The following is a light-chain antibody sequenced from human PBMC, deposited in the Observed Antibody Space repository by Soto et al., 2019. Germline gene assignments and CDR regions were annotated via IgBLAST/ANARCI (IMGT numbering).Light chain of an antibody. CDR1: QSVSNNY. J-gene: IGKJ1*01. V-gene: IGKV3-20*01. CDR3: QQYGSSGT. Sequence: EIVLTHSPGTLSLSPGEGATLSCRASQSVSNNYLAWYQQKPGQAPRLLIYGASNRATGIPDRFSGSGSGTDFTLTISRLEPEDFAVYYCQQYGSSGTFGQGTKVDIK. CDR2: GAS.